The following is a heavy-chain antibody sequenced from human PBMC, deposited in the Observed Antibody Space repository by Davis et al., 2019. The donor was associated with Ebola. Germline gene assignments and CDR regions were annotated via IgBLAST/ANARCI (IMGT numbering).Heavy chain of an antibody. J-gene: IGHJ4*02. Sequence: GESLKISCAASGFTFSSYAMSWFRQAPGKGLEWVGFIRSKAYGGTTEYAASVKGRFTISRDDSKSIAYLQMNSLKTEDTAVYYCTSRRITMVRGVRGFDYWGQGTLVTVSS. CDR1: GFTFSSYA. V-gene: IGHV3-49*03. CDR2: IRSKAYGGTT. D-gene: IGHD3-10*01. CDR3: TSRRITMVRGVRGFDY.